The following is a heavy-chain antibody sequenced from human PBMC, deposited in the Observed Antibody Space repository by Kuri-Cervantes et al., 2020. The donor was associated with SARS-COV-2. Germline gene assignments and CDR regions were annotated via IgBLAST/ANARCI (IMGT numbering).Heavy chain of an antibody. CDR1: GFTFSSFY. Sequence: GESLKISCAASGFTFSSFYMNWVRQAPGKGLEWVATIKLDGSEEYCEGSVRGRFTISRDNARNSLYLQMNSLRAEDTAVYYCARAIKDGYYDILTGYPYYYYYYMDVWGKGTTVTVSS. J-gene: IGHJ6*03. V-gene: IGHV3-7*01. CDR3: ARAIKDGYYDILTGYPYYYYYYMDV. D-gene: IGHD3-9*01. CDR2: IKLDGSEE.